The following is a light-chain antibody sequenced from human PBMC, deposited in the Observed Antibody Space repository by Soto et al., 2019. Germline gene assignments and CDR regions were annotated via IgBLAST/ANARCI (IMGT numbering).Light chain of an antibody. Sequence: VVMTQSKDTLSVSPGGRASLSCRASQSISDTLAWYEQKPGQAPGLLIHGASTRATGFPARFSGSGSGTDFTLTISSLQSEDFAVYYCQQYNNWPWTFGQGTKVDIK. V-gene: IGKV3-15*01. CDR2: GAS. CDR1: QSISDT. J-gene: IGKJ1*01. CDR3: QQYNNWPWT.